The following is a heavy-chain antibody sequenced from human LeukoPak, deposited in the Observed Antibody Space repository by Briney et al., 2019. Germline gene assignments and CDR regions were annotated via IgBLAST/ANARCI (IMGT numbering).Heavy chain of an antibody. CDR2: ISYSGST. Sequence: PSETLSLTCTVSGASISSDYWSWIRQPPGKGLEWIGYISYSGSTNYNPSLKTGVTISVDTSKNQFSLKLSSVTAADTAVYNCARAYYYGSGSYGLDYWGQGTLVTVSS. V-gene: IGHV4-59*01. CDR3: ARAYYYGSGSYGLDY. J-gene: IGHJ4*02. CDR1: GASISSDY. D-gene: IGHD3-10*01.